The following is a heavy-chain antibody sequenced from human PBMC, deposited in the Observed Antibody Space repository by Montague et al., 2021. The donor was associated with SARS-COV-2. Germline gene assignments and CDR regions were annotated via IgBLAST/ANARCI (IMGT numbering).Heavy chain of an antibody. CDR2: VHYTGST. D-gene: IGHD1-1*01. V-gene: IGHV4-59*01. Sequence: SETLSLTCEVSGGSISSYYWSWIRQSLGKGLEWIGYVHYTGSTKYNPSLKTRVTLSLDTPKNRFSLKLSSVTAADTAVYYCARAQNTCFIANCVNYFEVWGLGALVTVSS. CDR3: ARAQNTCFIANCVNYFEV. CDR1: GGSISSYY. J-gene: IGHJ4*02.